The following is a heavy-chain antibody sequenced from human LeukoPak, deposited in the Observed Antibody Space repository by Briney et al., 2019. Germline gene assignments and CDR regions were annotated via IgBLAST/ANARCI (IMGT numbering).Heavy chain of an antibody. V-gene: IGHV3-23*01. J-gene: IGHJ4*02. D-gene: IGHD6-19*01. CDR1: GFTFSSYA. CDR3: AKDLGIAVADHNFDY. Sequence: EGSLRLSCAASGFTFSSYAMSWVRQAPGKGLEWVSAISGSGGSTYYADSVKGRFTISRDNSKNTLYLQMNSLRAEDTAVYYCAKDLGIAVADHNFDYWGQGTLVTVSS. CDR2: ISGSGGST.